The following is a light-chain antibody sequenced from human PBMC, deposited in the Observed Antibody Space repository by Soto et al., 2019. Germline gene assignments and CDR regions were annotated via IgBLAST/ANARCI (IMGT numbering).Light chain of an antibody. Sequence: QSALTQPPSASGSPGQSVTISCTGTSSDVGGYDYVSWYQQHPGKAPKLMIYEVTKRPPGVPDRFSGSRSGNPATLTVSGLHAEDDDDYYCSAYAGSNSVVFGGGTKLTVL. CDR3: SAYAGSNSVV. J-gene: IGLJ2*01. CDR2: EVT. V-gene: IGLV2-8*01. CDR1: SSDVGGYDY.